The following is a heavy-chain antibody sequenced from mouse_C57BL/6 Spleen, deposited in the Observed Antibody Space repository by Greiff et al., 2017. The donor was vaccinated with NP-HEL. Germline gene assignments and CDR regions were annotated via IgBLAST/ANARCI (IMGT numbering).Heavy chain of an antibody. Sequence: EVHLVESGGGLVKPGGSLKLSCAASGFTFSDYGMHWVRQSPEKGLEWVAQIRLKSDNYATHYAESVKGRFTISRDDSNSSVYLQMNNLRAEDTGIYYCTADYFDYWGQGTTLTVSS. CDR3: TADYFDY. CDR2: IRLKSDNYAT. V-gene: IGHV6-3*01. CDR1: GFTFSDYG. J-gene: IGHJ2*01.